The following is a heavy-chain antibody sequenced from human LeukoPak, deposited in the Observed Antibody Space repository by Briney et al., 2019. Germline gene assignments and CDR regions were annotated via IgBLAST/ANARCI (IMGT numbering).Heavy chain of an antibody. CDR2: ISSSSSYI. CDR1: GFTFSSYS. V-gene: IGHV3-21*04. CDR3: AKDGRTYYDSSGYYFDY. J-gene: IGHJ4*02. D-gene: IGHD3-22*01. Sequence: GGSLRLSCAASGFTFSSYSMNWVRQAPGKGLEWVSSISSSSSYIYYADSVKGRFTISRDNAKNSLYLQMNSLRAEDTAVYYCAKDGRTYYDSSGYYFDYWGQGTLVTVSS.